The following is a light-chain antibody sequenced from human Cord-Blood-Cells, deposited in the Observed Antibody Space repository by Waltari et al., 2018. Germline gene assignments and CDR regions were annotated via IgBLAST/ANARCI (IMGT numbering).Light chain of an antibody. CDR2: RNN. CDR1: SSNIVSNS. V-gene: IGLV1-47*01. J-gene: IGLJ3*02. Sequence: QSVLTQPPSASGTPGQRVTISCSGSSSNIVSNSVYWYQQLPGTAPKLLNYRNNPRPSGVPDRFSGSKSGTSASLAISGLRSEDEADYYCAAWDDSLSGWVFGGGTKLTVL. CDR3: AAWDDSLSGWV.